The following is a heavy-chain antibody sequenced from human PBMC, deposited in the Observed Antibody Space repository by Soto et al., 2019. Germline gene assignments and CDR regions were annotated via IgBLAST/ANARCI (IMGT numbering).Heavy chain of an antibody. V-gene: IGHV3-74*01. CDR1: GFTFSSYW. D-gene: IGHD1-1*01. Sequence: EVQLVESGGGLVQPGGSLRLSCAASGFTFSSYWMHWVRQAPEKGLVWVSRINTDGSSASYADSVKGRVTISRDNAKNRLYLQLSSLRAEDTAVYYCARGWNSDSWGQGTLVTVSS. J-gene: IGHJ4*02. CDR3: ARGWNSDS. CDR2: INTDGSSA.